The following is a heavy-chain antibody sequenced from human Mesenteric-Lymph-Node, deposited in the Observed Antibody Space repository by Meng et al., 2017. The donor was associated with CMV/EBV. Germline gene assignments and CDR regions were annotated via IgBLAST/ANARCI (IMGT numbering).Heavy chain of an antibody. CDR2: IIPIFGTA. Sequence: SVKVSCKASGYTFTSYGISWVRQAPGQGLEWMGGIIPIFGTANYAQKFQGRVTITTDESTSTAYMELSSLRSEDTAVYYCANARRRSGWYSYYFDYWGQGTLVTVSS. CDR1: GYTFTSYG. CDR3: ANARRRSGWYSYYFDY. J-gene: IGHJ4*02. D-gene: IGHD6-19*01. V-gene: IGHV1-69*05.